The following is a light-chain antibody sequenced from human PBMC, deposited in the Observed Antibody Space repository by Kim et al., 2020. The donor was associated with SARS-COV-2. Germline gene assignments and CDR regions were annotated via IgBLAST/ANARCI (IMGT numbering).Light chain of an antibody. Sequence: SVTLTCTLSSASSTYAIAWHQQQPQKGPRFLMKVNSDGSHTKGDGIPDRFSGSSSGAERYLTISSLQSEDEADYYCQTWATGIHVFGSGTKVTVL. V-gene: IGLV4-69*01. CDR2: VNSDGSH. J-gene: IGLJ1*01. CDR1: SASSTYA. CDR3: QTWATGIHV.